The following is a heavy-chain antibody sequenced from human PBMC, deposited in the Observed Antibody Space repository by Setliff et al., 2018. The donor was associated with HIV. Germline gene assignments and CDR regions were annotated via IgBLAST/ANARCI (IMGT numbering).Heavy chain of an antibody. CDR1: GGSISSYY. CDR2: IYYSGST. Sequence: SETLSLTCTVSGGSISSYYWSRIRQPPGKGLEWIGYIYYSGSTNYNPSLKSRVTISVDTSKNQFSLKLSSVTAADTAVYYCARVVPLRDSSGSIDYWGQGTLVTVSS. CDR3: ARVVPLRDSSGSIDY. V-gene: IGHV4-59*01. J-gene: IGHJ4*02. D-gene: IGHD6-19*01.